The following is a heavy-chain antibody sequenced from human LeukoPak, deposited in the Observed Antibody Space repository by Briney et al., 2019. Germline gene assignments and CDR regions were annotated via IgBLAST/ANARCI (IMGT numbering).Heavy chain of an antibody. Sequence: ASVKVSCKASGYTITNNYMHWVRQAPGQGLEWMGVINPSGTGTSYAQKFQGRITMSRDTSTSTVYMELNSLRSEDTAVYYCARDYPGDILTGYLGYHYYYMDVWGKGTTVTISS. V-gene: IGHV1-46*01. D-gene: IGHD3-9*01. CDR2: INPSGTGT. CDR1: GYTITNNY. J-gene: IGHJ6*03. CDR3: ARDYPGDILTGYLGYHYYYMDV.